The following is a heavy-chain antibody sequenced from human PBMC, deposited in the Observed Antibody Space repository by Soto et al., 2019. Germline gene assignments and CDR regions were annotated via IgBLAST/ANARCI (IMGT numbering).Heavy chain of an antibody. V-gene: IGHV1-18*01. Sequence: QVQLVQSGAEVKKPWASVKVSCKASGYTFTSYGISWVRQAPGQGLEWMGWISAYNGNTNYAQKLQGRVTMTTDTSTSTAYMELRSLRSDDTAVYYCARSDYVWGRGDYLAYWGQGTLVTVSS. CDR3: ARSDYVWGRGDYLAY. J-gene: IGHJ4*02. D-gene: IGHD3-16*01. CDR2: ISAYNGNT. CDR1: GYTFTSYG.